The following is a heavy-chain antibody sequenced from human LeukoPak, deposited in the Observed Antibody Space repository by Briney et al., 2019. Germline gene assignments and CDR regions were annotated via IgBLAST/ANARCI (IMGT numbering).Heavy chain of an antibody. D-gene: IGHD2-2*01. CDR3: ARDSGKCTTTSCSDYLDF. Sequence: SETLSLTCTVSGGSISNHYWSWLRQPPGKGLEWIGFIYYSGTTHYNPSLESRVTISVDVSKNQFSLMLGSVTTADTAVYYCARDSGKCTTTSCSDYLDFWGQGTLVTVSS. CDR1: GGSISNHY. V-gene: IGHV4-59*11. CDR2: IYYSGTT. J-gene: IGHJ4*02.